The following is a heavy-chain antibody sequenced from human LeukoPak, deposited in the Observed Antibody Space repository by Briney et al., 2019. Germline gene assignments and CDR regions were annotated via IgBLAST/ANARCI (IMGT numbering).Heavy chain of an antibody. CDR2: IYYSGST. CDR1: GGSISSYY. V-gene: IGHV4-59*01. CDR3: ARAEGYCSGGSCYYFDY. J-gene: IGHJ4*02. Sequence: SETLSLTCTVSGGSISSYYWSWIRQPPGKGLEWIGYIYYSGSTNYNPSLKSRVTISVDTSKNQFSLKLSSVTAADTAVYYCARAEGYCSGGSCYYFDYWGQGTLVTVSS. D-gene: IGHD2-15*01.